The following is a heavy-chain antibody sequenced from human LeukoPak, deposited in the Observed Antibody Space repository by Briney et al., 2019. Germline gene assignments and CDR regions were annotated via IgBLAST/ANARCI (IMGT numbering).Heavy chain of an antibody. CDR3: AKDRGPFLEWLLSGFDY. D-gene: IGHD3-3*01. CDR1: GFTVSSNY. Sequence: GGSLRLSCAASGFTVSSNYMSWVRQAPGKGLEWVSVIYSGGGTYYADSVKGRFTISRDNSKNTLYLQMNSLRAEDTAVYYCAKDRGPFLEWLLSGFDYWGQGTLVTVSS. V-gene: IGHV3-53*05. J-gene: IGHJ4*02. CDR2: IYSGGGT.